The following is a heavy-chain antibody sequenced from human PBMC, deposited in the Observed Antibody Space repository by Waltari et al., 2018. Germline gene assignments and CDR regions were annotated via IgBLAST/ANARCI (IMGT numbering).Heavy chain of an antibody. J-gene: IGHJ3*02. CDR3: AKASCSSTSCDAFDI. CDR2: NYYSVGT. Sequence: QLQLQESGPGLVKPSETLSLTCTVSGGSISSSSYYWGWIRQPPGKGLEGIGSNYYSVGTYYNPSLKSRVTISLDTSKNQFSLKLSSVTAADTALYYCAKASCSSTSCDAFDIWGQGTMVTVSS. CDR1: GGSISSSSYY. V-gene: IGHV4-39*07. D-gene: IGHD2-2*01.